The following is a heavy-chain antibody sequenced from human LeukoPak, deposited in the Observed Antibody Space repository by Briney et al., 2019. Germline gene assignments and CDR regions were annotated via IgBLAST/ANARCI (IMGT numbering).Heavy chain of an antibody. D-gene: IGHD4-23*01. CDR2: TYYGSKWYT. Sequence: PSQTLSLTCAISGDSVSSSGVAWNWIRQSPSRGLEWLGRTYYGSKWYTDYALSVTSRITVNPDTSQNQFSLQLSSVTSEDSAVYYCVRGKNSAFDIWGQGTMVTVSS. CDR1: GDSVSSSGVA. CDR3: VRGKNSAFDI. J-gene: IGHJ3*02. V-gene: IGHV6-1*01.